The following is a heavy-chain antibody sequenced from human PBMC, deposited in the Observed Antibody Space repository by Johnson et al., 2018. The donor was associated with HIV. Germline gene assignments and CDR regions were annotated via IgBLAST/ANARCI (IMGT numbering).Heavy chain of an antibody. CDR3: TRDPYFSDAFDI. V-gene: IGHV3-30*03. CDR1: GFTFSSSR. D-gene: IGHD3-3*01. J-gene: IGHJ3*02. CDR2: VAADGGSK. Sequence: QVQLVESGGGLVQPGGSLRLSCAASGFTFSSSRMSWVRQAPGKGLERGAVVAADGGSKDYPDPVKGRFTVSCDNSRDTLYLQMNSLRSEDTAVYYCTRDPYFSDAFDIWGQGTMVTVFS.